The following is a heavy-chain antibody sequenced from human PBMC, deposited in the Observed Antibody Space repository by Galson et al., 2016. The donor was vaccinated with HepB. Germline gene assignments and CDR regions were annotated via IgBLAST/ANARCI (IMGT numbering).Heavy chain of an antibody. CDR3: ARDRRGSGWYIDY. D-gene: IGHD6-19*01. CDR1: GFTFSSYW. J-gene: IGHJ4*02. Sequence: SLRLSCAASGFTFSSYWMNWVRQVPGKGLEWVANMREDGSEKHYVDSVKGRFTISRDNAKNSLFLQMNSLRAEDTAVYYCARDRRGSGWYIDYWGQGTLVTVSS. CDR2: MREDGSEK. V-gene: IGHV3-7*01.